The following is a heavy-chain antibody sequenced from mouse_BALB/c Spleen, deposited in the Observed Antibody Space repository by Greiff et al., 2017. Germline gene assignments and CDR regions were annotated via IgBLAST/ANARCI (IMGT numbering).Heavy chain of an antibody. D-gene: IGHD3-1*01. J-gene: IGHJ4*01. CDR2: INPYNDGT. Sequence: EVQLQQSGPELVKPGASVKMSCKASGYTFTSYVMHWVKQKPGQGLEWIGYINPYNDGTKYNEKFKGKATLTSDKSSSTAYMELSSLTSEDSAVYYCARSPRATDYYAMDYWGQGTSVTVSS. CDR3: ARSPRATDYYAMDY. V-gene: IGHV1-14*01. CDR1: GYTFTSYV.